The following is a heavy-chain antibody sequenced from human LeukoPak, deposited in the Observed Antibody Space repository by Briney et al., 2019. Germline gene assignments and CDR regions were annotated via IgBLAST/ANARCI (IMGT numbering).Heavy chain of an antibody. CDR1: GGSISSSRYY. Sequence: SETLSLTCTVSGGSISSSRYYWGWIRQPPGKGLEWIGSIYYSGSTYYNPSLKSRVTISVDTSKNQFSLKLSSVTAADTAVYYCARDGYYGSGSYSRVLDYWGQGTLVTVSS. CDR3: ARDGYYGSGSYSRVLDY. D-gene: IGHD3-10*01. J-gene: IGHJ4*02. CDR2: IYYSGST. V-gene: IGHV4-39*07.